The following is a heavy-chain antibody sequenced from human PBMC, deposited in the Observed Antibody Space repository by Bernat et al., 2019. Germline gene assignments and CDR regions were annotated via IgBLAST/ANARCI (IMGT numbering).Heavy chain of an antibody. J-gene: IGHJ4*02. CDR3: ARRAGGYDFLDY. V-gene: IGHV4-39*01. D-gene: IGHD5-12*01. CDR2: IYYGGNT. CDR1: GGPISGGNSC. Sequence: QLQLQESGPGLVKPSETLSLTCSVSGGPISGGNSCWDWIRQPPGKGLEWIGSIYYGGNTYHNSSLKSRVTISVDTSKSQFSLKWSAVAAADTAVYYCARRAGGYDFLDYWGQGTRVTVSS.